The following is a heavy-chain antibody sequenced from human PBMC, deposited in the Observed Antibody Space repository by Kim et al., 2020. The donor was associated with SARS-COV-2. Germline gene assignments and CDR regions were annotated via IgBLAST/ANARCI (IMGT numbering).Heavy chain of an antibody. CDR1: GFTFSSYR. CDR2: ISSTSSYI. J-gene: IGHJ4*02. Sequence: GGSLRLSCAASGFTFSSYRMNWVRQAPGKGLEWVSSISSTSSYIYYADSVKGRFTISRDNAKNSLYLQMNSLRAEDAALYYCARVSSGGYYFDYWGQGT. CDR3: ARVSSGGYYFDY. V-gene: IGHV3-21*01. D-gene: IGHD6-19*01.